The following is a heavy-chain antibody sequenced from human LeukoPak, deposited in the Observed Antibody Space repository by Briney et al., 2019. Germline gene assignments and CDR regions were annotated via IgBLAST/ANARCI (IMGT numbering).Heavy chain of an antibody. CDR2: IYYSGST. CDR3: ARDKRYFDYYYYGMDV. Sequence: SETLSLTCTVSGGSISSYYWSWIRQPPGKGLEWIGYIYYSGSTNYNPSLKSRVTISVDTSKNQFSLKLSSVTAADTAVYYCARDKRYFDYYYYGMDVWGQGTTVTVSS. V-gene: IGHV4-59*12. J-gene: IGHJ6*02. D-gene: IGHD3-9*01. CDR1: GGSISSYY.